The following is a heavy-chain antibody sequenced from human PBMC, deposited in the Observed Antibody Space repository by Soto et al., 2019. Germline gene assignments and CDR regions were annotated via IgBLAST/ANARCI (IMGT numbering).Heavy chain of an antibody. Sequence: GGSHRLSSTASGFNFGSYAMSWVRQAPGKGLEWVSAISGSGGSTYYADSVEGRFTISRDNSKNTLYLQMNSLRAEDTAVYYCAKDYNWNYFDLSYWGQGTLVTVSS. CDR1: GFNFGSYA. D-gene: IGHD1-7*01. CDR2: ISGSGGST. CDR3: AKDYNWNYFDLSY. V-gene: IGHV3-23*01. J-gene: IGHJ4*02.